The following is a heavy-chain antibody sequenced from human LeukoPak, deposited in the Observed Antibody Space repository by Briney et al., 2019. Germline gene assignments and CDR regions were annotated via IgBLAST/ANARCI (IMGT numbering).Heavy chain of an antibody. Sequence: PGGSLRLSCAASGFTFSDYYMSWIRQAPGKGLEWVSYISSSAGTIYYADSVKGRFTISRDNAKNSVYLQMNSLRAEDTAVYYCARGIYSSGSRSFDYWGQGTLVTVSS. CDR3: ARGIYSSGSRSFDY. V-gene: IGHV3-11*01. D-gene: IGHD5-18*01. CDR2: ISSSAGTI. J-gene: IGHJ4*02. CDR1: GFTFSDYY.